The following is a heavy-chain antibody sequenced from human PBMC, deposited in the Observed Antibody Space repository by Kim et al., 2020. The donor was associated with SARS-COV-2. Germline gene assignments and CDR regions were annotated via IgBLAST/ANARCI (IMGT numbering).Heavy chain of an antibody. D-gene: IGHD7-27*01. J-gene: IGHJ4*02. V-gene: IGHV3-48*02. Sequence: IYYAAYVKGRFTISRDYAKKSLDLQMNSLRDEETAVYYWARDWNWGIDVWGQGTLVTVSS. CDR3: ARDWNWGIDV. CDR2: I.